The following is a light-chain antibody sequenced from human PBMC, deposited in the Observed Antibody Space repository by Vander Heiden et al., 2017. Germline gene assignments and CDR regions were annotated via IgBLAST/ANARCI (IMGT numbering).Light chain of an antibody. V-gene: IGKV2-30*02. CDR3: MQGGHGRLT. CDR2: KVS. CDR1: QSLLHSDGNTY. J-gene: IGKJ1*01. Sequence: VAINESPISLPVTLGQPASISCRSSQSLLHSDGNTYLNWFHQRPGQSPRRLIYKVSTRDSGVPDRFSGSGSDTDFTLKISRVEAEDVGVYYCMQGGHGRLTFGQGTKVEIK.